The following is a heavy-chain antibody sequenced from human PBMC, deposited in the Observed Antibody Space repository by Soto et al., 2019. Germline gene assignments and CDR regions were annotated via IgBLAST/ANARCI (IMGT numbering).Heavy chain of an antibody. D-gene: IGHD2-21*01. J-gene: IGHJ4*02. CDR2: IKQDGSEK. Sequence: EVQLVESGGGLVQPGGSLRLSGEASGFSFSDFWLPWVRQAPGKGLEWVANIKQDGSEKYYVDSVKGRFTISRDNAQNSLYLQMNNLRAEDTAVYYCARDGTIALDYWGQGTLVTVSS. CDR1: GFSFSDFW. CDR3: ARDGTIALDY. V-gene: IGHV3-7*01.